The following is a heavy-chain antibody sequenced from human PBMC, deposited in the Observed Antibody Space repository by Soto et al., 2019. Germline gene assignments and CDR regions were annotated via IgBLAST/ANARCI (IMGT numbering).Heavy chain of an antibody. Sequence: EVQLLESGGGLVQPGGSLRLSCAASGFTFSSYAMSWVRQAPGKGLEWVSAISGSGGSTYYADSVKGRFTISRDNSKNTLYLQMNSLRAEDTAVYYCAKDDDYGDLPHWYFDLWGRGTLVTVSS. D-gene: IGHD4-17*01. J-gene: IGHJ2*01. CDR1: GFTFSSYA. CDR2: ISGSGGST. V-gene: IGHV3-23*01. CDR3: AKDDDYGDLPHWYFDL.